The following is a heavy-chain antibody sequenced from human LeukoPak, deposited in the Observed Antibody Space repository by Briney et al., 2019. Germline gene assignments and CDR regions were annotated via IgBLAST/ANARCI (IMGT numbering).Heavy chain of an antibody. CDR2: ISAYNGNT. J-gene: IGHJ4*02. D-gene: IGHD2-8*01. Sequence: SVRVSCKASGYTFTSFGISGVRQAPGQGLEWMGWISAYNGNTNYAQKLKGRVTMTTDTSTSTAYMELRSLRSDATAVYNLRRMAVAVNYFDYWGQGTLVTVSS. CDR1: GYTFTSFG. CDR3: RRMAVAVNYFDY. V-gene: IGHV1-18*01.